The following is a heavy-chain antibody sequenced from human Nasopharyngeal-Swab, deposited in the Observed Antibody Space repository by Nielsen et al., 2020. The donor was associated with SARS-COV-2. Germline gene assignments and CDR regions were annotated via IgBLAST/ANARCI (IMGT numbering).Heavy chain of an antibody. D-gene: IGHD4-17*01. J-gene: IGHJ4*02. CDR1: GFIFTKYG. V-gene: IGHV3-30*18. CDR3: AKVQIPYDDYPFGH. CDR2: ISYDADHQ. Sequence: GESLKISCTTSGFIFTKYGMHWVRQAPGKGPDWVALISYDADHQSYADSVKGRFTISRDNSNNTLYLQLDSLRPDDTAVYYCAKVQIPYDDYPFGHWGQGTPVTVSS.